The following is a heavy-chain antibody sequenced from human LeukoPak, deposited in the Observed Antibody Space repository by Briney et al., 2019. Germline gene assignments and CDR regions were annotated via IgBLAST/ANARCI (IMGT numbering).Heavy chain of an antibody. CDR1: GYSFTSYW. Sequence: GESLKISCRGSGYSFTSYWIGWVRQMPGKGLEWMGIIYPGDSDTRYSPSFQGQVTISADKSISTAYPQWSSLKASDTAMYYCARGVDTAMVTFDYWGQGTLVTVSS. V-gene: IGHV5-51*01. D-gene: IGHD5-18*01. J-gene: IGHJ4*02. CDR2: IYPGDSDT. CDR3: ARGVDTAMVTFDY.